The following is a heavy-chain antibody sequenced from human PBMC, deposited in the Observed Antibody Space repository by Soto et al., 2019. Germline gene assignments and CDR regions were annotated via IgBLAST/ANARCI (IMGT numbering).Heavy chain of an antibody. D-gene: IGHD2-15*01. CDR3: AAWAEGATEVH. V-gene: IGHV3-33*01. Sequence: GGSLRLSCETSGFSFSVYGMHWVRQAPGKGLEWVAVIWYDASKQFYAASVEGRFTISRDNSKAVLYLQMNSLRAEDTAVYYCAAWAEGATEVHWGQGTLVTVSS. CDR1: GFSFSVYG. CDR2: IWYDASKQ. J-gene: IGHJ4*02.